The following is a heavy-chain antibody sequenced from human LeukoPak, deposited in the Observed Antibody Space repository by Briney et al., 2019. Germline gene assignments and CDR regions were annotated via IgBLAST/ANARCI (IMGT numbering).Heavy chain of an antibody. V-gene: IGHV3-23*01. Sequence: GGSLRLSCAASGFTFSSYAMSWVRQAPGKGLEWVSAISGSGGSTYYADSVKGRFTISRDNSKNTLYLQMNSLRAEDTAVYYCAKVKREWELLVAYYYGMDVWGQGTTVTVSS. D-gene: IGHD1-26*01. CDR3: AKVKREWELLVAYYYGMDV. CDR2: ISGSGGST. CDR1: GFTFSSYA. J-gene: IGHJ6*02.